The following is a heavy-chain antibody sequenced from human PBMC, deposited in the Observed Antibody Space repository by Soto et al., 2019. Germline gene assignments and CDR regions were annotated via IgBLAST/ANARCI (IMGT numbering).Heavy chain of an antibody. V-gene: IGHV3-23*01. CDR3: AKGGRYYDSSGAYFDY. J-gene: IGHJ4*02. CDR2: IRGSGGST. Sequence: EVQLLESGGGLVQPGGSLRLSCAASGFTFSSYAWAWFPRAPGKGLDWVSAIRGSGGSTYYADSVKGRFTISRDNSKNTLYLQMNSLRAEDTAVYYCAKGGRYYDSSGAYFDYWGQGTLVTVSS. CDR1: GFTFSSYA. D-gene: IGHD3-22*01.